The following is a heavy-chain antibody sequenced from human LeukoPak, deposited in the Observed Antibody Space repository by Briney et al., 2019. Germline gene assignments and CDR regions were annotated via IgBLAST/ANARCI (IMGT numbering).Heavy chain of an antibody. Sequence: GGSLRLSRAASGFTFSDYYMSWIRQAPGKGLEWVSYITSSGSTINYADSVKGRFTVFRDNAKNSLYLQMSSLRAEDTAVYYCARGQHYFAYWGQGTLVTVSP. J-gene: IGHJ4*02. CDR1: GFTFSDYY. CDR2: ITSSGSTI. V-gene: IGHV3-11*04. CDR3: ARGQHYFAY. D-gene: IGHD2-2*01.